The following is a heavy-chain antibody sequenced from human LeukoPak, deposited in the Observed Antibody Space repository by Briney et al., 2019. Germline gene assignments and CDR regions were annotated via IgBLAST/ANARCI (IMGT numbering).Heavy chain of an antibody. J-gene: IGHJ2*01. CDR1: GGSISSYY. CDR3: ARHGLGYGYWYFDL. CDR2: IYYSGST. V-gene: IGHV4-59*08. Sequence: SETLSLTCTVSGGSISSYYWSWLRQPPGKGLEWIGYIYYSGSTSYNPSLKSRVTISVDTSKNQFSLKLSSVTAADTAVYYCARHGLGYGYWYFDLWGRGTLVTVSS. D-gene: IGHD6-13*01.